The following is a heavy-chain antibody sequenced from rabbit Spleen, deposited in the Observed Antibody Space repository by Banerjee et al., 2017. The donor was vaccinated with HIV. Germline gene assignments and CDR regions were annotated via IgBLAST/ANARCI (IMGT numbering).Heavy chain of an antibody. J-gene: IGHJ6*01. D-gene: IGHD8-1*01. Sequence: QSLEESGGGLVQPEGSLTLTCTASGFSFSTDYYMCWVRQAPGKGLEWIACIYAGSSGTTYYASWAKGRFTISKTSSTTVTLQMTSLTAADTATYFCARDPGSSFSTYGMDLWGPGTLVTVS. V-gene: IGHV1S40*01. CDR3: ARDPGSSFSTYGMDL. CDR1: GFSFSTDYY. CDR2: IYAGSSGTT.